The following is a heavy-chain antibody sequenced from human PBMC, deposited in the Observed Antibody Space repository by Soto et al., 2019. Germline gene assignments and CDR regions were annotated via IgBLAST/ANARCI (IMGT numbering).Heavy chain of an antibody. V-gene: IGHV3-30-3*01. J-gene: IGHJ3*02. Sequence: RRSCAASGFTFSSYAMHWVRQAPGKGLEWVAVISYDGSNKYYADSVKGRFTISRDNSKNTLYLQMNSMRAEDTAVYYCARVAGNMYYYDSSGPYAFDIWGQVKMVTVSS. CDR3: ARVAGNMYYYDSSGPYAFDI. CDR2: ISYDGSNK. CDR1: GFTFSSYA. D-gene: IGHD3-22*01.